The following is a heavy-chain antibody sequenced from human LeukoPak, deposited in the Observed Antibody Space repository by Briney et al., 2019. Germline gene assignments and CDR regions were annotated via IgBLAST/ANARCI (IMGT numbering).Heavy chain of an antibody. CDR3: ARGWVVATGAFDM. D-gene: IGHD1-1*01. CDR1: GFTVSINY. Sequence: PGGSLRLSCAASGFTVSINYMTWVRQAPGKGLEWVSVIYSGGSTYYADSVKGRFTISRDNSENTVYLQMNSLRAEDTAVYYCARGWVVATGAFDMWGQGTMVTVSS. CDR2: IYSGGST. V-gene: IGHV3-53*01. J-gene: IGHJ3*02.